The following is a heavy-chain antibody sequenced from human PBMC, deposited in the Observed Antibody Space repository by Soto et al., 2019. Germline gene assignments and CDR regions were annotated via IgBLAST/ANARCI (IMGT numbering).Heavy chain of an antibody. V-gene: IGHV4-34*09. CDR1: GGSFSGYY. Sequence: PSETLSLTCAVYGGSFSGYYWSWIRQPPGKGLEWIGYIYYSGNTYYNPSLKSRVTISVNTSKNQFSLKLTSVTAADTAVYYCARSVFPWGQGTLVTVSS. CDR2: IYYSGNT. CDR3: ARSVFP. J-gene: IGHJ5*02.